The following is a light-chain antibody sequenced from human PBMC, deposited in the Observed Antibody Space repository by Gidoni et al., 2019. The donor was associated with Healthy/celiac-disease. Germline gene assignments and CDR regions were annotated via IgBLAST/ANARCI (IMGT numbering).Light chain of an antibody. CDR2: KVS. V-gene: IGKV2-30*02. J-gene: IGKJ1*01. CDR1: QSLVHSDGNTY. CDR3: MQGTHWPPGA. Sequence: DVVMTQSPLSLPVTLGQPASISCRSSQSLVHSDGNTYLNWFQQRQGQSPRRLIYKVSNRDSGVPDRFSGSGSGTDFTLKISMVEAEDVGVYYCMQGTHWPPGAFGQGTKVEIK.